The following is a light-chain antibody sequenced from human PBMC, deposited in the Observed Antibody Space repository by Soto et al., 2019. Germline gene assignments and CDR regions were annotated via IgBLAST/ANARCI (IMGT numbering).Light chain of an antibody. J-gene: IGKJ1*01. V-gene: IGKV3-20*01. Sequence: EIVLTQSPGSLSLSPGQRATLSCRASQSVDTTFFAWYQKKPGQAPRLLIYGASKRATGIPDRISGSGSGTDVTLIISRLEPEDFAVYYCQQYMSSVTFGQGTKVEIK. CDR1: QSVDTTF. CDR3: QQYMSSVT. CDR2: GAS.